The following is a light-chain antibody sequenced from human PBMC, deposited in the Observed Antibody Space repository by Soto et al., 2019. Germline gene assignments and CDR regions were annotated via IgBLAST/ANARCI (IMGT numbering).Light chain of an antibody. CDR3: CSYAGDKTYV. J-gene: IGLJ1*01. Sequence: QSVLTQPASVSGSPGQSITISCTVTGSDVRTYNLVSWYQQHPGKVPKLIIYEASKRPSGVSNRFSGSQPGNTASLTVSGLQAEAEADYYCCSYAGDKTYVFGSGTKVTVL. CDR2: EAS. V-gene: IGLV2-23*01. CDR1: GSDVRTYNL.